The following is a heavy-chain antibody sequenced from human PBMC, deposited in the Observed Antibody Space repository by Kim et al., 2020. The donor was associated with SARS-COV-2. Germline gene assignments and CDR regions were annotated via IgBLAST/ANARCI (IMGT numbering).Heavy chain of an antibody. D-gene: IGHD3-10*01. Sequence: ASVKVSCKASGYTFTSYGISWVRQAPGQGLEWMGWISAYNGNTNYAQKLQGRVTMTTDTSTSTAYMELRSLRSDDTAVYYCARDLGGGWFGAIKNYGMDVWGQGTTVTVSS. CDR3: ARDLGGGWFGAIKNYGMDV. CDR1: GYTFTSYG. J-gene: IGHJ6*02. V-gene: IGHV1-18*01. CDR2: ISAYNGNT.